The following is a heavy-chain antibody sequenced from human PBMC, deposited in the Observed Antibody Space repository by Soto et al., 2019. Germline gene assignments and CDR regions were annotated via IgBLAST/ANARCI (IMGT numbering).Heavy chain of an antibody. J-gene: IGHJ4*02. D-gene: IGHD3-10*01. V-gene: IGHV4-31*03. Sequence: QVQLQESGPGLLKTSQTLALTCSVSGASITSDGYYWSWIRQFPGKGLEWIGHIYYSGNSYYNLSLGSRLLISVDTSKNQFSLKLSSVTAADTDVYYCARTVGSGSPDFDYWGQGILVTVSS. CDR1: GASITSDGYY. CDR3: ARTVGSGSPDFDY. CDR2: IYYSGNS.